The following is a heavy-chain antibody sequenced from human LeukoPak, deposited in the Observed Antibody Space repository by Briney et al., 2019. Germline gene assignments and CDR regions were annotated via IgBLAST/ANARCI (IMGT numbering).Heavy chain of an antibody. V-gene: IGHV1-2*02. CDR2: INPNTGGT. Sequence: ASVNVSFTASAYTFTGYYMHGVRQAPGQGLEWMGWINPNTGGTNYAQQFQGRVTMTRDTSISTAYMELSRLKSDDTAVYYCARPRVAAAGPNWFDPWGQGTLVTVSS. CDR1: AYTFTGYY. J-gene: IGHJ5*02. CDR3: ARPRVAAAGPNWFDP. D-gene: IGHD6-13*01.